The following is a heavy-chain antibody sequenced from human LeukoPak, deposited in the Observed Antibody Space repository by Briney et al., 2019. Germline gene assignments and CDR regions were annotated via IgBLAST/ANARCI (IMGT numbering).Heavy chain of an antibody. J-gene: IGHJ4*02. Sequence: PSQTLSLTCTVSGGSISSGDSYWTWIRQPPGKGLEWIGNIYYSGSTYYNPSLKSRVIISVDTSKNQFSLKLSSVTAADTALYYCARRNNYDYIWGSYRPTGGFDYWGQGTLVTVSS. D-gene: IGHD3-16*02. CDR2: IYYSGST. CDR3: ARRNNYDYIWGSYRPTGGFDY. CDR1: GGSISSGDSY. V-gene: IGHV4-30-4*01.